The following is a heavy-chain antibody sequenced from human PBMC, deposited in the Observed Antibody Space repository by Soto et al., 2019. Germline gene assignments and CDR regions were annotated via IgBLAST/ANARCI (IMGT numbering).Heavy chain of an antibody. D-gene: IGHD1-26*01. CDR2: ISGSGGST. V-gene: IGHV3-23*01. Sequence: GGSLRLSCAASGFTFSSYAMSWVRQAPGKGLEWISAISGSGGSTYYADSVKGWFTFSRDISKNTLYLQMNSLRADDTAVYYCARSGSYYEYYFDYWGQGTLVTVSS. CDR3: ARSGSYYEYYFDY. J-gene: IGHJ4*02. CDR1: GFTFSSYA.